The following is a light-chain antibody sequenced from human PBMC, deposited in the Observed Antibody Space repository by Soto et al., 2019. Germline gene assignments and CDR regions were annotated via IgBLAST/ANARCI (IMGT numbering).Light chain of an antibody. CDR3: MQALQSPWT. V-gene: IGKV2-28*01. J-gene: IGKJ1*01. Sequence: IVMTQSPLSLPVTPGEPASISCRSSQSLLHSNGDNYLYWYLQKPGQSPQLLIYLGSNRASGGRDRFSGSGSGTDFTLRISRVEAEDVGVYYCMQALQSPWTFGQGTKVAI. CDR2: LGS. CDR1: QSLLHSNGDNY.